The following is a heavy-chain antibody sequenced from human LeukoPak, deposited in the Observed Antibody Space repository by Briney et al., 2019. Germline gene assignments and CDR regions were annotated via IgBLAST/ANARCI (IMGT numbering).Heavy chain of an antibody. CDR3: AREGIYDILTGTKLGFDY. Sequence: GGSLRLSCAASGFTFSSYSMNWVRQAPGKGLEWVSSISSSSSYIYYADSVKGRFTISRDNAKNSLYLQMNSLRAEDTAVYYCAREGIYDILTGTKLGFDYWGQGTLVTVSS. V-gene: IGHV3-21*01. CDR2: ISSSSSYI. D-gene: IGHD3-9*01. J-gene: IGHJ4*02. CDR1: GFTFSSYS.